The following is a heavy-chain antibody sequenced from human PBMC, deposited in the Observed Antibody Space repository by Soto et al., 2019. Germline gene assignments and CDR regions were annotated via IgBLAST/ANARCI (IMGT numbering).Heavy chain of an antibody. J-gene: IGHJ4*02. Sequence: QVQLQQWGTKLSKPSETLSLTCAVYGGSFSGYYWSWIRQPPGKGLEWIGEIDHGGGTNYNASLKSRVTISADTSNNQFSLKLSSVTAADTAIYYCARGRLGGAANWGQGTLVTVSS. CDR1: GGSFSGYY. D-gene: IGHD3-16*01. V-gene: IGHV4-34*01. CDR2: IDHGGGT. CDR3: ARGRLGGAAN.